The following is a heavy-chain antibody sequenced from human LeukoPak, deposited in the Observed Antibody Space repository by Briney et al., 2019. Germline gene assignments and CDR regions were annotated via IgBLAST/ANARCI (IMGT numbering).Heavy chain of an antibody. Sequence: GRSLRLSCAASGFTFSNYAMHWVRQAPGKGLEWVALISYDGSNKYYADSVKGRFTISRDNSKNTLYLQMNSLRAEDTAVYYCARFYANEWELPHWGQGTLVTVSS. CDR3: ARFYANEWELPH. J-gene: IGHJ4*02. V-gene: IGHV3-30*04. CDR2: ISYDGSNK. D-gene: IGHD1-26*01. CDR1: GFTFSNYA.